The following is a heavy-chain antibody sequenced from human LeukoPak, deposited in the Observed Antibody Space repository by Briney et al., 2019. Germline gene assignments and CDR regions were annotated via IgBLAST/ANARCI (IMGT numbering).Heavy chain of an antibody. CDR2: IYPGDSDT. V-gene: IGHV5-51*01. D-gene: IGHD2-2*01. CDR3: ARRDIVVVPAATDAFDI. J-gene: IGHJ3*02. Sequence: GESLKISCKGSGYSFTSYWIGWVRQMPGKGLEWMGIIYPGDSDTRYSPSFQGPVPISAGKSISTAYLQWSSLKASDTAMYYCARRDIVVVPAATDAFDIWGQGTMVTVSS. CDR1: GYSFTSYW.